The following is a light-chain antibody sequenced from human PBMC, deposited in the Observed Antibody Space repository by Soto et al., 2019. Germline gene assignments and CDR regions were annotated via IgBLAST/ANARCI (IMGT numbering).Light chain of an antibody. Sequence: QSALTQPASVSGSPGQSITISCTGTSSDVGSYDYVSWYQQHPGRAPKLMISEVSHRPSGIYDRFSGSKSGNTASLTISGRQAEDAADYYCCSYTSRNTWVFGGGTQLTVL. CDR3: CSYTSRNTWV. V-gene: IGLV2-14*01. CDR1: SSDVGSYDY. J-gene: IGLJ7*01. CDR2: EVS.